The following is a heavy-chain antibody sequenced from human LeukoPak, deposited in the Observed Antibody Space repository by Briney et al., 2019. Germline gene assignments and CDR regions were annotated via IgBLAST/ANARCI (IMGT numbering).Heavy chain of an antibody. J-gene: IGHJ4*02. CDR2: IKQDGSEK. V-gene: IGHV3-7*01. D-gene: IGHD3-10*01. CDR1: GFTFSSYW. Sequence: SGGSLRLSCAVSGFTFSSYWMSWVRQAPGKGLEWVANIKQDGSEKYYVDSVKGRFTISRDNAKNSVYLQMDSLRGDDTAGYYCARDNRPVRGLTRDFDYWGQGTLVTVSS. CDR3: ARDNRPVRGLTRDFDY.